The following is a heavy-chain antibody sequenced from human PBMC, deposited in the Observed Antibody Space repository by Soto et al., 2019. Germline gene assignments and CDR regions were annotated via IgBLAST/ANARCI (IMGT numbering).Heavy chain of an antibody. J-gene: IGHJ4*02. CDR3: ARTDNYDILTGYSN. CDR2: IVPIFGTT. Sequence: QVQLVQSGAEVKKPGSSVKVSCKASGGTFNSYAISWMRQAPGQGLEWMGGIVPIFGTTDYAQRFQGRVTITADKSTSTAYLDLSRLRSEDTAVYYCARTDNYDILTGYSNLGQGTLVTVSS. V-gene: IGHV1-69*06. D-gene: IGHD3-9*01. CDR1: GGTFNSYA.